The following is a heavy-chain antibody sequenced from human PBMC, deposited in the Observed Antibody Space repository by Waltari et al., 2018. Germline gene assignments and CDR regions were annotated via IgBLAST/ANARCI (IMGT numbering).Heavy chain of an antibody. D-gene: IGHD6-19*01. V-gene: IGHV3-33*01. CDR3: ARELWLDAAPSDY. J-gene: IGHJ4*02. Sequence: QVQLVESGGGVVQPGRSLRLSCAASGFTFSSYGMHWVRQAPGKGLEWVAVIWYDGSNKYYADSVKGRFTISRDNSKNTLYLQMNSLRAEDTAVYYCARELWLDAAPSDYWGQGTLVTVSS. CDR1: GFTFSSYG. CDR2: IWYDGSNK.